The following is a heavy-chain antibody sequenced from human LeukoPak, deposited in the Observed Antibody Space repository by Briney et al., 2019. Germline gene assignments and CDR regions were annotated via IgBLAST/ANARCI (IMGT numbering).Heavy chain of an antibody. J-gene: IGHJ4*02. CDR3: TRGGATSSWYWSF. CDR2: INKDGSEQ. CDR1: GFTFSSHW. Sequence: PGGSLRLSCAASGFTFSSHWMTWVRQAPGKGPEWVASINKDGSEQYYVDSVKGRFTISRDNAKNSLSLQVSSLRAEDTAVYYCTRGGATSSWYWSFWGQGTLVTVSS. D-gene: IGHD6-13*01. V-gene: IGHV3-7*01.